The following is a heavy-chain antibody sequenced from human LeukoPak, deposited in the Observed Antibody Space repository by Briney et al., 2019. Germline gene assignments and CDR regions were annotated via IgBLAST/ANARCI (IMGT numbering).Heavy chain of an antibody. V-gene: IGHV4-59*01. J-gene: IGHJ4*02. CDR1: DGSISSYY. Sequence: SETLSLTCTVSDGSISSYYWSWIRQPPGKGLEWIGYIYYSGSTNYNPSLKSRVTISVDTSKNQFSLKLSSVTAADTAVYYCARSMGAMIVEESDYFDYCGQGTLVTVSS. CDR3: ARSMGAMIVEESDYFDY. CDR2: IYYSGST. D-gene: IGHD3-22*01.